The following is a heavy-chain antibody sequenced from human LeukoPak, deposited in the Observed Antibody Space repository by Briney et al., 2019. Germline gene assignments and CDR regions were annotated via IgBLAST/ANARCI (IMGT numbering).Heavy chain of an antibody. CDR3: ARVKHDYSNWGDYYYYYMDV. CDR1: GYTFTGYY. Sequence: ASVKVSCKASGYTFTGYYMHWVRQAPGQGLEWMGWINPNSGGTNYAQKFQGRVTMTRDTSISTAYMELSRLRSDDTAVYYCARVKHDYSNWGDYYYYYMDVWGKGTTVTVSS. V-gene: IGHV1-2*02. D-gene: IGHD4-11*01. J-gene: IGHJ6*03. CDR2: INPNSGGT.